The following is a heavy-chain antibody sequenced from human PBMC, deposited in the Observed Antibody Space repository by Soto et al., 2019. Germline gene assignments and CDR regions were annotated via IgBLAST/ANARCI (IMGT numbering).Heavy chain of an antibody. CDR2: IKPDGSEK. CDR3: ARGHYGMDV. CDR1: GFTFSDHW. V-gene: IGHV3-7*03. J-gene: IGHJ6*02. Sequence: EVQLVESGGGLVQPGGSLRLPCAASGFTFSDHWMTWVRQAPGKGLEWVANIKPDGSEKYHVDSVKGRFTISRDNAENSVCLQMNSLRAEDTAVYYCARGHYGMDVWGQGTTVTVSS.